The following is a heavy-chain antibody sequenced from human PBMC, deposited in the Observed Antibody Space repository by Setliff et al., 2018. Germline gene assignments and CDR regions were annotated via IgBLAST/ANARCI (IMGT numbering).Heavy chain of an antibody. CDR2: ISASGGST. CDR1: GFTFDSYA. CDR3: AKYMHYYASGDFSDYGFDI. Sequence: GGSLRLSCAVSGFTFDSYAMSWVRQAPGKGLEWVSGISASGGSTFFADSVKGRFIISRDNVKNTLYLQMNSLRVEDTAVYYCAKYMHYYASGDFSDYGFDIWGHGSLVTVSS. J-gene: IGHJ4*01. D-gene: IGHD3-10*01. V-gene: IGHV3-23*01.